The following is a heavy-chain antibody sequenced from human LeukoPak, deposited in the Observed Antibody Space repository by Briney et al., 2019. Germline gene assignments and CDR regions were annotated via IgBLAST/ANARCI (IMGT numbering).Heavy chain of an antibody. D-gene: IGHD3-10*01. J-gene: IGHJ5*02. CDR1: GVSIINYY. V-gene: IGHV4-59*01. CDR2: ISYSGSS. Sequence: PSETLSLTCTVSGVSIINYYWSWIRQPPGKGLEWIGYISYSGSSNYNPSLQSRVTMSVDTSKNQFSLKLSSVTAADTAVYYCARSPNYYGSGSLFDPWGQGTPVTVSS. CDR3: ARSPNYYGSGSLFDP.